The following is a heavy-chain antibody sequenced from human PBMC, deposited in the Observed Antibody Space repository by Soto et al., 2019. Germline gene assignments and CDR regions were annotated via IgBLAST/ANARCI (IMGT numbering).Heavy chain of an antibody. J-gene: IGHJ4*02. CDR2: IIPIFGTA. Sequence: SVKVSCKASGGTFSSYAISWVRQAPGQGLEWMGGIIPIFGTANYAQKFQGRVTITADKSTSTAYMELSSLRSEDAAAYYCARDRVDYGDYVSLDYWGQGTLVTVSS. CDR3: ARDRVDYGDYVSLDY. CDR1: GGTFSSYA. V-gene: IGHV1-69*06. D-gene: IGHD4-17*01.